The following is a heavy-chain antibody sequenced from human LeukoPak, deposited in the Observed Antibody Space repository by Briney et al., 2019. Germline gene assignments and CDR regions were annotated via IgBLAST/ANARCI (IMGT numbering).Heavy chain of an antibody. CDR2: IGSSGGGI. D-gene: IGHD7-27*01. Sequence: GGSLRLSCAASGFTFSTYTMYWVRHPPGKRLEWVSIIGSSGGGIHYADSVKGWFTISRDNSKNALYLQMNSLRVEDTAVYYCAIDPNWGTHSWGQGVLVTVSS. CDR1: GFTFSTYT. J-gene: IGHJ4*02. V-gene: IGHV3-23*01. CDR3: AIDPNWGTHS.